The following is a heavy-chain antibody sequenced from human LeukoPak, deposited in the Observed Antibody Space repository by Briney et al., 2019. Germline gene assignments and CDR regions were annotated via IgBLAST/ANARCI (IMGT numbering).Heavy chain of an antibody. D-gene: IGHD2-2*02. Sequence: TLSLTCAVSGGSISSGGYSWSWIRQPPGKGLEWIGYIYHGGSTYYNPSLKSRVTISVDRSKNQFSLKLSSVTAADTAVYHCARALGYCSSTSCYTYFDYWGQGTLVTVSS. CDR1: GGSISSGGYS. V-gene: IGHV4-30-2*01. CDR2: IYHGGST. CDR3: ARALGYCSSTSCYTYFDY. J-gene: IGHJ4*02.